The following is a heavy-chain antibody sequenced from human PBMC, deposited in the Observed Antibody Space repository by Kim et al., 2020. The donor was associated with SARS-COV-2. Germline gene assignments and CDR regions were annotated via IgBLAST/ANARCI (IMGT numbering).Heavy chain of an antibody. V-gene: IGHV4-61*02. CDR3: ASASDTAMVGGGAFDI. D-gene: IGHD5-18*01. CDR1: GGSISSGSYY. CDR2: IYTSGST. J-gene: IGHJ3*02. Sequence: SETLSLTCTVSGGSISSGSYYWGWIRQPAGKGLEWIGRIYTSGSTNYNPSLKSRVTISVDTSKNQFSLKLSSVTAADTAVYYCASASDTAMVGGGAFDIWGQGTMVTVSS.